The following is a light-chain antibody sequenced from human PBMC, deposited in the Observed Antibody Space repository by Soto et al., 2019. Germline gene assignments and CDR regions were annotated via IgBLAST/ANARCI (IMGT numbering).Light chain of an antibody. Sequence: EIVLTQSPGTLSLSPRERATLSCRASQRVSSRNFAWYQQKPGQAPRLLIYGASSRATGIPDRFSGSGSVTDLTLTINRLEPEDFAVYYCQQYSDLPYTFGQGTKLEVK. CDR2: GAS. CDR3: QQYSDLPYT. CDR1: QRVSSRN. J-gene: IGKJ2*01. V-gene: IGKV3-20*01.